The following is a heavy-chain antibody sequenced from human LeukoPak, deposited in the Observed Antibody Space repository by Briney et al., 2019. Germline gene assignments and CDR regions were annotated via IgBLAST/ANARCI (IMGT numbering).Heavy chain of an antibody. D-gene: IGHD6-13*01. V-gene: IGHV3-74*03. CDR3: TRVFVGDEYSSSGY. Sequence: QPGGSLRLSCAASGFTFRNYYMHWIPQAPGKGLVWVSRINSDGSSTTYAVSVRGPFTLSRDNANNTLYLQMNSLKVEDTAMYYCTRVFVGDEYSSSGYWGQGTLVTVSS. CDR1: GFTFRNYY. CDR2: INSDGSST. J-gene: IGHJ4*02.